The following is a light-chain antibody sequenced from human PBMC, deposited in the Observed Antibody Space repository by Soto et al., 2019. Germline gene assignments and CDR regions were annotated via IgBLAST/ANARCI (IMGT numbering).Light chain of an antibody. CDR3: QQALS. J-gene: IGKJ4*01. V-gene: IGKV3D-7*01. Sequence: TVLTQSPATLSLSPGERATLSCRASQSVSRYYLSWYQQKPGQAPRLLIYGASTRANGIPARFSGSGSETDFTLTITSLQLEDFAVYYCQQALSFGGGNRVEI. CDR1: QSVSRYY. CDR2: GAS.